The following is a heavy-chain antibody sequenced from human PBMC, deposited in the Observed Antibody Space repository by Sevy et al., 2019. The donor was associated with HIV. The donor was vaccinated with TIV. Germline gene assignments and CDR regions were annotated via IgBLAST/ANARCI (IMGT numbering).Heavy chain of an antibody. J-gene: IGHJ3*01. CDR2: ISSPAYKT. CDR3: AKALNPALESMLEVNLRTLKGFDV. CDR1: GFTFNTHD. D-gene: IGHD3-22*01. V-gene: IGHV3-23*01. Sequence: GGSLRLSCVASGFTFNTHDMNWVRQAPGKGLEWVSTISSPAYKTYYADSVKGRFTISRDNSQNTLHLQMSSLRADDTAVYYCAKALNPALESMLEVNLRTLKGFDVWGQGTVVTVSS.